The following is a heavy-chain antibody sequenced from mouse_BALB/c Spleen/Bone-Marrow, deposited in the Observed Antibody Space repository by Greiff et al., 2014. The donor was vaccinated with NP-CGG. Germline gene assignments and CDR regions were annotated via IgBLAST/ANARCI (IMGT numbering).Heavy chain of an antibody. CDR1: GFSITSGYY. D-gene: IGHD1-1*02. CDR2: ITFDGSY. V-gene: IGHV3-6*02. J-gene: IGHJ1*01. CDR3: ARALGSYVWYFDV. Sequence: VQLKQSGPGLMKPSQSLSLTCSVTGFSITSGYYWNWIRQFPGHTLEWMGYITFDGSYDYNPSLKNRISITRDTSNNQFFLKLNSVTAEDTASYYCARALGSYVWYFDVWGAGTTVTVSS.